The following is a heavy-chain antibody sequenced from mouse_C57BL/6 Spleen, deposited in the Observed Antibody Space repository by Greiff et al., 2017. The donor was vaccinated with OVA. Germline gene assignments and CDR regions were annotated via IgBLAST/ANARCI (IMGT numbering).Heavy chain of an antibody. CDR3: ARRRGPSWYFDV. CDR1: GYSITSGYY. Sequence: VQLQQSGPGLVKPSQSLSLTCSVTGYSITSGYYWNWIRQFPGNKLEWMGYISYDGSNNYNPSLKNRISITRDTSKNQFFLKLNSVTTEDTATYYCARRRGPSWYFDVWGTGTTVTVSS. V-gene: IGHV3-6*01. J-gene: IGHJ1*03. CDR2: ISYDGSN.